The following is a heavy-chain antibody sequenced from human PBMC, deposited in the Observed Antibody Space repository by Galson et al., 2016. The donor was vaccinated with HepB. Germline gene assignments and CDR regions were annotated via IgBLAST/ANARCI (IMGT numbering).Heavy chain of an antibody. Sequence: SETLSLTCAVSGGSLSNFYWTFLRQPAGKGLEWIGRVYDSGTTDFNPSLKSRVAMSLDSSRNQFSLRLTSLTAADTAVYDCARGFGEIWYYFDYWGQGSLVTVSS. J-gene: IGHJ4*02. CDR2: VYDSGTT. CDR1: GGSLSNFY. CDR3: ARGFGEIWYYFDY. V-gene: IGHV4-4*07. D-gene: IGHD2-8*02.